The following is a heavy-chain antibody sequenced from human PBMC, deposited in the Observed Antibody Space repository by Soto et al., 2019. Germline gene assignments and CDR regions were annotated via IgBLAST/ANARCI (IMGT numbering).Heavy chain of an antibody. J-gene: IGHJ4*02. CDR1: GFTFSSYA. CDR3: AKYGCSSTSCQCDY. D-gene: IGHD2-2*01. CDR2: ISGSGAHT. V-gene: IGHV3-23*01. Sequence: EVQLLESGGGSVQPGGSLRLSCAASGFTFSSYAMTWVRQAPGKGLEWVSAISGSGAHTYYANSVKGRFTISRDNSKNTLYLQLGSLRGGDTAVYYCAKYGCSSTSCQCDYWGQGTRVTVSS.